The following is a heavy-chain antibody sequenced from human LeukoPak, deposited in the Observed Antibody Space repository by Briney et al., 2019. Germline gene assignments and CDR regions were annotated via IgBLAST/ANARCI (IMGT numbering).Heavy chain of an antibody. CDR1: GGTFSSYA. CDR3: ARVEYYYDSNPFDP. V-gene: IGHV1-69*06. CDR2: IIPIFGTA. D-gene: IGHD3-22*01. Sequence: GASVKVSCKASGGTFSSYAISWVRQAPGQGLECMGGIIPIFGTANYAQKFQGRVTITADKSTSTAYMELSSLRSDDTAVYYCARVEYYYDSNPFDPWGQGTLVTVSS. J-gene: IGHJ5*02.